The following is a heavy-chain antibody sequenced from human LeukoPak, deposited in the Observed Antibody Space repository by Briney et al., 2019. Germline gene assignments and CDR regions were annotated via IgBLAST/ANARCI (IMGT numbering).Heavy chain of an antibody. CDR2: IKQDGSEK. CDR1: GFTFSSYA. Sequence: GGSLRLSCAASGFTFSSYAMSWVRQAPGKGLEWVANIKQDGSEKYYVDSVKGRFTISRDNAKNSLYLQMNSLRAEDTAVYYCARGFYPDRTMIVVVVDYWGQGTLVTVPS. J-gene: IGHJ4*02. CDR3: ARGFYPDRTMIVVVVDY. D-gene: IGHD3-22*01. V-gene: IGHV3-7*03.